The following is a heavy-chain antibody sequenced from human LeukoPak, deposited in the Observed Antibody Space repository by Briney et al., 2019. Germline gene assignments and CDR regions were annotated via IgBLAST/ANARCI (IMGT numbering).Heavy chain of an antibody. D-gene: IGHD1-26*01. V-gene: IGHV3-74*01. CDR3: ARITGGYSGFFDY. J-gene: IGHJ4*02. CDR1: GFTFSGYC. Sequence: TGGSLRLSCAASGFTFSGYCMHWVREAPGKGLVRVSRINSDGSGTSYADSVKGRFTISRDNAKNSLYLQMNSPRADDTAVYYCARITGGYSGFFDYRGQGTLVTVSS. CDR2: INSDGSGT.